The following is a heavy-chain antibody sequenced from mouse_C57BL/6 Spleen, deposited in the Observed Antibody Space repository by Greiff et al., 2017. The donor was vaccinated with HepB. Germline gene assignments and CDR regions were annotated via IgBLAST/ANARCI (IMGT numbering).Heavy chain of an antibody. V-gene: IGHV1-69*01. CDR1: GYTFTSYW. J-gene: IGHJ2*01. Sequence: VQLQQSGAELVMPGASVKLSCKASGYTFTSYWMHWVKQRPGQGLEWIGEIDPSDSYTNYNQKFKGKSTLTVDKSSSTAYMQLSSLTSEDSAVYYCARKDGYYLDYWGQGTTLTVSS. CDR3: ARKDGYYLDY. CDR2: IDPSDSYT. D-gene: IGHD2-3*01.